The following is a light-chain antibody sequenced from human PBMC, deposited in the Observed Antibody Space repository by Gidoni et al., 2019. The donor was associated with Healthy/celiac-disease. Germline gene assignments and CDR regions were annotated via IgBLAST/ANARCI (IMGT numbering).Light chain of an antibody. CDR3: SSYTSSRTSL. CDR1: RSDVGGYNY. Sequence: QSALTQPASVSGSPGQSITISCTGTRSDVGGYNYVSWYQQHPGKAPKLMIYDVSNRPSGVSNRFSGSKSGNTASLTISGLQAEDEADYYCSSYTSSRTSLFGGGTKLTVL. J-gene: IGLJ2*01. CDR2: DVS. V-gene: IGLV2-14*01.